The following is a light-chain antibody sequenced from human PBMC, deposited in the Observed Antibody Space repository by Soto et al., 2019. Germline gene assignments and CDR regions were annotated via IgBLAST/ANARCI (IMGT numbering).Light chain of an antibody. CDR2: ATS. V-gene: IGKV1-12*01. CDR1: QGVGGW. Sequence: IPMTQSPSSVSASVGDRVTMTCRASQGVGGWLAWYQQKPGKVPKLLIYATSSLHSGVPSRFSGSGSGTDFTLSISSLQPEDFATYYCQQTNSLPLSFGPGTKVDIK. J-gene: IGKJ3*01. CDR3: QQTNSLPLS.